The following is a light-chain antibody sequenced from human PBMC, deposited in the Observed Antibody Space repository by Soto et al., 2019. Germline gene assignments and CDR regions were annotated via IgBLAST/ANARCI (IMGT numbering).Light chain of an antibody. J-gene: IGLJ1*01. CDR3: SSNTSSSSFV. CDR1: SSDVGAYNY. CDR2: EVS. V-gene: IGLV2-14*01. Sequence: QSVLTQPPSASGTPGQRVTISCSGSSSDVGAYNYVSWYQHHPGKAPKLMIYEVSDRPSGISNRFSGSKSDNTASLTISGLQAEDEADYYCSSNTSSSSFVFGTGTKLTVL.